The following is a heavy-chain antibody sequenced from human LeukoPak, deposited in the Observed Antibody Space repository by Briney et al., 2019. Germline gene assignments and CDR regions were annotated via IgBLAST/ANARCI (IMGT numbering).Heavy chain of an antibody. D-gene: IGHD6-19*01. CDR2: ISSSGSTI. CDR3: ASDNIAVADPRFHG. Sequence: GGSLRLSCAASGFTFSSYEMNWVRQAPGKGLEWVSYISSSGSTIYYADSVKGRFTISRDNAKNSLYLQMNSLRAEDTAVYYCASDNIAVADPRFHGWGQGTLVTVSS. J-gene: IGHJ4*02. CDR1: GFTFSSYE. V-gene: IGHV3-48*03.